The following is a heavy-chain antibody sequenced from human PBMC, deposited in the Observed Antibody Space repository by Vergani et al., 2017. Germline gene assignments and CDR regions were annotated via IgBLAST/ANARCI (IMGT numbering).Heavy chain of an antibody. Sequence: VMLVQSGAEVKKPGESLKISCKYSESSFISNEIAWVRQMSGKGLQWMGNINPIDSKIAYSPSFQGQAIMSLDKSITTAYLQWRSLKASDTAIYFCASGGHGSENWGALQLWGQGTNITVSS. CDR1: ESSFISNE. J-gene: IGHJ3*01. CDR2: INPIDSKI. V-gene: IGHV5-51*03. CDR3: ASGGHGSENWGALQL. D-gene: IGHD1-26*01.